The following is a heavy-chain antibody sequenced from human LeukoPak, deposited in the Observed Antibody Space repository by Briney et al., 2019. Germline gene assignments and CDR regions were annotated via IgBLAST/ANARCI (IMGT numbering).Heavy chain of an antibody. CDR2: ISSSSSYI. Sequence: GGSLRLSCAASGFTFSSYSMNWVRQAPGKGLEWVSSISSSSSYIYYADSVKGRFTISRDNAKNSLYLQMNSLRAEDTAVYYCARVPLYDSSGYYSLPDDAFDIWGQGTMVTVSS. CDR3: ARVPLYDSSGYYSLPDDAFDI. D-gene: IGHD3-22*01. CDR1: GFTFSSYS. J-gene: IGHJ3*02. V-gene: IGHV3-21*01.